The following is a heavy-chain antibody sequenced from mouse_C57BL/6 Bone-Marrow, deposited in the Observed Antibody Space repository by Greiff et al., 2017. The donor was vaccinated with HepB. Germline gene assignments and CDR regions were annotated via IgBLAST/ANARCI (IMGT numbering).Heavy chain of an antibody. Sequence: VQLKESGPGLVKPSQSLSLTCSVTGYSITSGYYWNWIRQFPGNKLEWMGYISYDGSNNYNPSLKNRISITRDTSKNQFFLKLNSVTTEDTATYYCARALTTVVATDYWGQGTTLTVSS. J-gene: IGHJ2*01. CDR3: ARALTTVVATDY. CDR1: GYSITSGYY. CDR2: ISYDGSN. D-gene: IGHD1-1*01. V-gene: IGHV3-6*01.